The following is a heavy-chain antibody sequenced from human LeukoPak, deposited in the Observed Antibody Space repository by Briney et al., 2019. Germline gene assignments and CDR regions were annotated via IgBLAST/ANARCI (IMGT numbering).Heavy chain of an antibody. J-gene: IGHJ4*02. CDR2: ISSSSSYI. CDR1: GFTFSSYS. CDR3: ARGESIAAPPATDDY. Sequence: PGGSLRLSCAASGFTFSSYSMNWVRQAPGKGLEWVSSISSSSSYIYYADSVKGRFTISRDNAKNSLYLQMNSLRAEDTAVYYCARGESIAAPPATDDYWGQGTLVTVSP. V-gene: IGHV3-21*01. D-gene: IGHD6-6*01.